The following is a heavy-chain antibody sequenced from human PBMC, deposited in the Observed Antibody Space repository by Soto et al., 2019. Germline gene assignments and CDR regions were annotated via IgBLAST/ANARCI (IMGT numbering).Heavy chain of an antibody. CDR1: GGSISSSSW. CDR3: ARDLTTATRGAFDI. CDR2: IYHTGNT. Sequence: PSETLSLTCAVSGGSISSSSWWNWVRQPPGKGLEWIGEIYHTGNTNYNPSLKSRVTISVDKSNNQFSLKLSSVTAADTAVYYCARDLTTATRGAFDIWGQGTMVTVSS. J-gene: IGHJ3*02. D-gene: IGHD3-10*01. V-gene: IGHV4-4*02.